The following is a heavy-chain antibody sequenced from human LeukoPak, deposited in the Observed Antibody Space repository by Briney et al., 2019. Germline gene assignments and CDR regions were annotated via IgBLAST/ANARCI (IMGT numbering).Heavy chain of an antibody. D-gene: IGHD6-6*01. CDR1: GFTFGDYA. V-gene: IGHV3-49*04. CDR2: IRSKSYGGAT. J-gene: IGHJ3*02. Sequence: PGGSLRLSCTASGFTFGDYAVSWVRQAPGKGLERVSFIRSKSYGGATEYAASVQGRFTISRDDSKSIAYLQLNSLKTEDTAVYYCTRGSSRWQLVITAFDIWGQGTMVTVSS. CDR3: TRGSSRWQLVITAFDI.